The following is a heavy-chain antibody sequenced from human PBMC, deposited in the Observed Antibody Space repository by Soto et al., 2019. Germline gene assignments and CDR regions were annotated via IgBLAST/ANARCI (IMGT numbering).Heavy chain of an antibody. Sequence: QVQLQQWGAGLLKPSETLSLTCAVYGGSFSGYYWSWIRQPPGKGLEWIGEINHSGSTNYNPSLKSRVTISVDTSKNQFSLKLSSVTAADTAVYYCARGLVRIADSSGTPFDYWGQGTLVTVSS. CDR1: GGSFSGYY. CDR2: INHSGST. V-gene: IGHV4-34*01. J-gene: IGHJ4*02. D-gene: IGHD3-22*01. CDR3: ARGLVRIADSSGTPFDY.